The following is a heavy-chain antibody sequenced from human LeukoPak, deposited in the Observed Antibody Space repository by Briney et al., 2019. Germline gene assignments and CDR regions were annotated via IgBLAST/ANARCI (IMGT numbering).Heavy chain of an antibody. J-gene: IGHJ5*02. V-gene: IGHV3-21*01. CDR2: ISSSSSYI. D-gene: IGHD2-15*01. CDR1: GFTFSSYS. Sequence: GGSLRLSCAASGFTFSSYSMNWVRQAPGKGLEWFSSISSSSSYIYYADSVKGRFTISRDNAKNSLYLQMNSLRAEDTAVYYCARDQGFNWFDPWGQGTLVTVSS. CDR3: ARDQGFNWFDP.